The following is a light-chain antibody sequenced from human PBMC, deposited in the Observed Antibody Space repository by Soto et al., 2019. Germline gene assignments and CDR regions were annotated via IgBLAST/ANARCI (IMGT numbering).Light chain of an antibody. CDR1: QDIAAY. V-gene: IGKV1-16*01. Sequence: DIQVTQSPSSVSASVGDRVTITCRASQDIAAYLAWYQHKPGRAPELLIHAASSLQSGVPSRFSGSGSGTEFTLNISSLQPDDFATYYCQQYNTFWTFGQGTQV. J-gene: IGKJ1*01. CDR2: AAS. CDR3: QQYNTFWT.